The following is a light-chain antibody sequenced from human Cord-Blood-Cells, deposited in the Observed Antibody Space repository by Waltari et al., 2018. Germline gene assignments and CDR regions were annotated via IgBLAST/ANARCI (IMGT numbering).Light chain of an antibody. CDR3: QQYYSTPRT. CDR2: WAS. V-gene: IGKV4-1*01. CDR1: QSVVYSSNNKNY. Sequence: DIVMTQSPASLAVSLGERATINCKSSQSVVYSSNNKNYLAWYQQKPGQPPKLLIYWASTRESGVSDRFSGSGSGTDFTLTISSLQAEDGAVYYCQQYYSTPRTFGQGTKVEIK. J-gene: IGKJ1*01.